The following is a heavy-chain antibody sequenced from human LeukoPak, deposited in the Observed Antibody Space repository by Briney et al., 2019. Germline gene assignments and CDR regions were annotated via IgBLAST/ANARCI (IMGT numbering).Heavy chain of an antibody. Sequence: SETLSLTCAVSGGSIRSDNWSWIRQPPGKGVGWSGYIYDSGSTNYNPSLKSRVTISVDTSKNQFSLQLSSVTAADTAVYYCARVTGGDYVDYWGQGTLVTVSS. CDR1: GGSIRSDN. V-gene: IGHV4-59*01. D-gene: IGHD1-14*01. J-gene: IGHJ4*02. CDR3: ARVTGGDYVDY. CDR2: IYDSGST.